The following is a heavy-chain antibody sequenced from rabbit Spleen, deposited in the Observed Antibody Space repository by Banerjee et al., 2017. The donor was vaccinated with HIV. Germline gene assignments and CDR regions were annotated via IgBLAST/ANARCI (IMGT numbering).Heavy chain of an antibody. D-gene: IGHD8-1*01. CDR2: IDIGSSGFT. Sequence: QSLEESGGDLVKPGASLTLTCTASGFSFSSNDYMCWVRQAPGKGLEWIACIDIGSSGFTYFATWAKGRFTISKTSSTTVTLQMTSLTAADTATYFCARDSGSSFSSYGMDLWGPGTLVTVS. V-gene: IGHV1S40*01. J-gene: IGHJ6*01. CDR3: ARDSGSSFSSYGMDL. CDR1: GFSFSSNDY.